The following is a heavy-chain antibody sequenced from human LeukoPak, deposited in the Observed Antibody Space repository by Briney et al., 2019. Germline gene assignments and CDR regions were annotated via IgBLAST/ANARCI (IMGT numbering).Heavy chain of an antibody. J-gene: IGHJ6*03. D-gene: IGHD2-15*01. V-gene: IGHV1-69*06. CDR2: LIPVFGTA. Sequence: GASAKVSCKASGYTFTGYYMHWVRQAPGQGLEWMGGLIPVFGTANYAEKFQDRVTITADKSTSTAYMELSSLRSEDTAMYYCAINQAGCCGGGSCYRHEFYYMDVWGKGTSVTVSS. CDR3: AINQAGCCGGGSCYRHEFYYMDV. CDR1: GYTFTGYY.